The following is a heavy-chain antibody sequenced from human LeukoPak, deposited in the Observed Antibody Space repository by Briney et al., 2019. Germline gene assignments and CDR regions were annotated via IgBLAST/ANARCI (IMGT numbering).Heavy chain of an antibody. Sequence: KSGGSLRLSCAASGFTFSDSYMTWIRQAPGKGLEWVSYISNSGSSIYYADSVKGRFTTSRDNAKSSLYLQMNSLRAEDTAVYSCARDSLRYCSGDSCYYNYWGQGTLVTVSS. D-gene: IGHD2-15*01. CDR1: GFTFSDSY. CDR2: ISNSGSSI. CDR3: ARDSLRYCSGDSCYYNY. J-gene: IGHJ4*02. V-gene: IGHV3-11*04.